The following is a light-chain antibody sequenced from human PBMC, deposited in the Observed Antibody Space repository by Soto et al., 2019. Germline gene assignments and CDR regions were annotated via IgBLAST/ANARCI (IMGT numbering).Light chain of an antibody. Sequence: DIVMTQSPDSLAVSLGERATINCKSSQSVLYSSNNKNYLAWYQQKPGQPPKLLISWASTRESGVPDRFSGSGSGIDFTLTSSGPQAEDVEYYYWQRYYRPWTFGQGTKVEIK. V-gene: IGKV4-1*01. CDR1: QSVLYSSNNKNY. J-gene: IGKJ1*01. CDR2: WAS. CDR3: QRYYRPWT.